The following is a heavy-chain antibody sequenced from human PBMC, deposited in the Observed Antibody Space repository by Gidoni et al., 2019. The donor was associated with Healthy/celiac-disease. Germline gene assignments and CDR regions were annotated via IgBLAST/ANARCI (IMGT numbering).Heavy chain of an antibody. Sequence: QVQLVQSGAEVKKPGASVQVSCKASGYTFTSYDINWVRQATGQGLEWMGWMNTNSGNTGYAQKFQGRVTMTRNTSISTAYMELSSLRSEDTAVYYCARELRFVDSNALGYWGQGTLVTVSS. CDR1: GYTFTSYD. CDR2: MNTNSGNT. V-gene: IGHV1-8*01. D-gene: IGHD4-4*01. CDR3: ARELRFVDSNALGY. J-gene: IGHJ4*02.